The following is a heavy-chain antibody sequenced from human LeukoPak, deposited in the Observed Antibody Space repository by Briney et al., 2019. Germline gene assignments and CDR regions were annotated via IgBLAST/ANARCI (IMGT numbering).Heavy chain of an antibody. CDR3: ARDIATTGGGLDS. CDR2: VYTGGTT. D-gene: IGHD1-1*01. Sequence: PGGSVTLLCALSGFSVGFTHTSWARQARGKGLEWVSAVYTGGTTYYADSVQGRFTVSRDNSKNILYLHMNSLRAEDTAVYYCARDIATTGGGLDSWGQGTLVTVSS. V-gene: IGHV3-53*01. CDR1: GFSVGFTH. J-gene: IGHJ4*02.